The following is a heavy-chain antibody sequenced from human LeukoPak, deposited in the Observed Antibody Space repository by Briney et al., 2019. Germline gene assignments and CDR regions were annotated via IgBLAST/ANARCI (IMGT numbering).Heavy chain of an antibody. CDR3: APAPQSAHGNY. D-gene: IGHD1-26*01. V-gene: IGHV3-23*01. CDR2: ISGSGGST. CDR1: GFTFSSYA. J-gene: IGHJ4*02. Sequence: GGSLRLSCAASGFTFSSYAMSWVRQAPGKGLEWVSAISGSGGSTYYADSVKGRFTISRDNSKNTLYLQMNSLRAEDTAVYYCAPAPQSAHGNYWGQGTLVTVSS.